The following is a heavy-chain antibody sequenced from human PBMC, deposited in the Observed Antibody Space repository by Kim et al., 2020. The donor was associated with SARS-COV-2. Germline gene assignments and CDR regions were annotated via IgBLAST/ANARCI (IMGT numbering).Heavy chain of an antibody. CDR2: IYHSGST. J-gene: IGHJ5*02. CDR3: ARDTSSSWAYTFDP. CDR1: GGSISSYY. Sequence: SETLSLTCTVSGGSISSYYWSWIRQPPGKGLEWIGYIYHSGSTNYNPSLKSRVTISVDTSKNQFSLKLSSVTAADTAVYYCARDTSSSWAYTFDPWGQGTLVTVSS. V-gene: IGHV4-59*01. D-gene: IGHD6-13*01.